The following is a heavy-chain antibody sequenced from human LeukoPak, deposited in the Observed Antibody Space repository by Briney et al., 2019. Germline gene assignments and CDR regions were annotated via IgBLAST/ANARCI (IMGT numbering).Heavy chain of an antibody. D-gene: IGHD2-21*02. V-gene: IGHV1-46*01. CDR3: ARDLGGDCYLDY. J-gene: IGHJ4*02. CDR1: GYTFTTYD. CDR2: INPSGGST. Sequence: ASVKVSCKASGYTFTTYDINWVRQATGQGLEWMGIINPSGGSTSYAQKFQGRVTMTRDTSTSTVYMELSSLRSEDTAVYYCARDLGGDCYLDYWGQGTLVTVSS.